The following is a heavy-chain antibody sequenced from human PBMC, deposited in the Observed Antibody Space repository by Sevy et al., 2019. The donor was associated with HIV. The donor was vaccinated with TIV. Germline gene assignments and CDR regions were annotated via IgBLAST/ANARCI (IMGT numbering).Heavy chain of an antibody. CDR2: INPNSGGT. J-gene: IGHJ4*02. D-gene: IGHD2-8*01. Sequence: ASVKVSCKASGYTFTDYSMHWVRQAPGQGLDWMGRINPNSGGTDYPQKFQGRVTMTRDTSISTVYMELSRLTSDDSAVYYCVRGVFRPAQGHLEYWGQGTLVTVSS. CDR1: GYTFTDYS. CDR3: VRGVFRPAQGHLEY. V-gene: IGHV1-2*06.